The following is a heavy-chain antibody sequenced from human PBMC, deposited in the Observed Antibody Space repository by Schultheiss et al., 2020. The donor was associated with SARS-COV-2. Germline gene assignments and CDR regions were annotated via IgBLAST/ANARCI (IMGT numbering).Heavy chain of an antibody. CDR1: GGSISSSSYY. CDR2: ISYSGST. J-gene: IGHJ6*03. D-gene: IGHD4-17*01. V-gene: IGHV4-39*06. Sequence: SETLTLTCTVSGGSISSSSYYWVWIRQRPGLGLEWFGSISYSGSTNHNPYLKSRVTMSVDTSKNRFTLKLSSVTAADTAVYFCVRDRYGGANPDGRYYYMDVWGKGTTVTVSS. CDR3: VRDRYGGANPDGRYYYMDV.